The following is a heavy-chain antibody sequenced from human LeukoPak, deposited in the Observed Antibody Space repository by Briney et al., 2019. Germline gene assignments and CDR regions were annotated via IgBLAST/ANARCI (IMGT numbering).Heavy chain of an antibody. V-gene: IGHV4-59*08. CDR1: GGSISSYY. D-gene: IGHD4-11*01. CDR2: IYYSGST. J-gene: IGHJ6*02. CDR3: ARHTAVATVIADYYYGMDV. Sequence: SETLSLTCTVSGGSISSYYWSWIRQPPGKGLEWIGYIYYSGSTNYNPSPKSRVTISVDTSKNQFSLKLSSVTAADTAVYYCARHTAVATVIADYYYGMDVWGQGTTVTVSS.